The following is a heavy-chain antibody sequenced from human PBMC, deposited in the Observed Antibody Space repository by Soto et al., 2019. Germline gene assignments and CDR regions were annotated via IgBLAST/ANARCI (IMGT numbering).Heavy chain of an antibody. Sequence: SVKVSCKASGGTFSSYAISWVRQAPGQGLEWMGGIIPIFGTANYAQKFQGRVTITADESTSTAYMELSSLRSEDTAVYYCARDGLSMVRGVIIIGKLDYWGQGTLVTVSS. D-gene: IGHD3-10*01. V-gene: IGHV1-69*13. J-gene: IGHJ4*02. CDR2: IIPIFGTA. CDR1: GGTFSSYA. CDR3: ARDGLSMVRGVIIIGKLDY.